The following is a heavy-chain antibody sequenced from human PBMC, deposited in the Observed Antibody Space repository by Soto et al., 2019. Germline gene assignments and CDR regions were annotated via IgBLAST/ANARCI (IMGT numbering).Heavy chain of an antibody. Sequence: SVKVSCKASGGTFSSYAISWVRQAPGQGLEWMGGIIPIFGTANYAQKFQGRVTITADESTSTAYMELSSLRSEATAVYYCARGERAYCGGDCYSPYGMDVWGQGTTVTVSS. V-gene: IGHV1-69*13. CDR1: GGTFSSYA. CDR2: IIPIFGTA. D-gene: IGHD2-21*02. CDR3: ARGERAYCGGDCYSPYGMDV. J-gene: IGHJ6*02.